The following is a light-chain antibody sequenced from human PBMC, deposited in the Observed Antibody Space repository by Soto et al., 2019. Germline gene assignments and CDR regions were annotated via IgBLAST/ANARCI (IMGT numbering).Light chain of an antibody. CDR2: GNS. Sequence: QSVLPKPPSVSGAPGQRVTISCTGSSSNIGAGYDVHWYQQRPGTAPKLLIYGNSNRPSGVPDRFSGSKSGTSASLAIPGLQAEDEADYYCQSYDSSLSGFYVFGTGTKVTVL. CDR1: SSNIGAGYD. CDR3: QSYDSSLSGFYV. J-gene: IGLJ1*01. V-gene: IGLV1-40*01.